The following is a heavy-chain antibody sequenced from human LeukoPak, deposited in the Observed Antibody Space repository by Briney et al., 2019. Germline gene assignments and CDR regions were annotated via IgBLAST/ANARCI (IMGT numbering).Heavy chain of an antibody. D-gene: IGHD3-3*01. CDR3: ARDYGSSIFGATNLFDP. CDR1: GYTFTSYG. J-gene: IGHJ5*02. V-gene: IGHV1-18*01. CDR2: ISGYNGNT. Sequence: ASVKVSCKASGYTFTSYGISWVRQAPGQGLEWMGWISGYNGNTNYAQNLQGRVTMTTDTSTRTAYMELRSLRSAPPALSFCARDYGSSIFGATNLFDPRGQGTLVTVSS.